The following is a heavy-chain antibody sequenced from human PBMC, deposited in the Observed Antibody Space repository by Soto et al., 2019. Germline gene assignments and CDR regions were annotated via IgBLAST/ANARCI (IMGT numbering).Heavy chain of an antibody. CDR2: IVPIFGTA. V-gene: IGHV1-69*13. CDR3: AREIFGVIISGGRDAFDI. Sequence: ASVKVSCKASGGTFSTYAISWVRQAPGQGLEWMGGIVPIFGTAKYAQKFQGRVTITADESTSTAYMELSSLRSEDTAVYYCAREIFGVIISGGRDAFDIWGQGTMVTVSS. J-gene: IGHJ3*02. CDR1: GGTFSTYA. D-gene: IGHD3-3*01.